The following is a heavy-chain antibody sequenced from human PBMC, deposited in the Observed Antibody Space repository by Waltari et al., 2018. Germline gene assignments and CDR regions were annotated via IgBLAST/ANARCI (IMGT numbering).Heavy chain of an antibody. CDR1: GLIFSDFA. V-gene: IGHV3-73*01. D-gene: IGHD7-27*01. J-gene: IGHJ4*02. CDR3: IRPFELGID. CDR2: SRSRTKGDAT. Sequence: EVQLVESGGALVQPGGSLKLSCATSGLIFSDFAIHWVRQASGKGPEWVGRSRSRTKGDATAYSPSVEGRFTISRDDSKNAVYLQMNSLNTDDTAVYYCIRPFELGIDWGQGTLVTVSS.